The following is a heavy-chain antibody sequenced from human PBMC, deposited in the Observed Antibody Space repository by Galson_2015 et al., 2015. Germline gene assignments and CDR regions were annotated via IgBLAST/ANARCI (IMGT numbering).Heavy chain of an antibody. CDR3: ARQILDYDFWSGYYPSNFDY. V-gene: IGHV3-21*01. Sequence: SLRLSCAASEFTFSIYYMSWVRQAPGKGLEWVSSISSTTTYIYYADSVKGRFTISRDNAKNSLYLQMNSLGAEDTDVYYCARQILDYDFWSGYYPSNFDYWGQGTLVTVSS. J-gene: IGHJ4*02. D-gene: IGHD3-3*01. CDR2: ISSTTTYI. CDR1: EFTFSIYY.